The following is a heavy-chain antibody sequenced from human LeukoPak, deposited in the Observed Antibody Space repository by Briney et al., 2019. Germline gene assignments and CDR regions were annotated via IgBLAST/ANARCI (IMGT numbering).Heavy chain of an antibody. CDR2: IYYSGST. V-gene: IGHV4-61*08. Sequence: SQTLSLTCAVSGGSISSGGYSWSWIRQPPGKGLEWIGYIYYSGSTNYNPSLKSRVTISVDTSKNQFSLKLSSVTAADTAVYYCARVEGYGDYAFWGQGTLVTVSS. D-gene: IGHD4-17*01. CDR3: ARVEGYGDYAF. J-gene: IGHJ4*02. CDR1: GGSISSGGYS.